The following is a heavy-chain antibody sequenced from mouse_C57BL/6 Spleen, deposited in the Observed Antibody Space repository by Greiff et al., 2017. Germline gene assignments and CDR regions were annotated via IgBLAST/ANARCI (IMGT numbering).Heavy chain of an antibody. V-gene: IGHV1-54*01. CDR3: ARHGNYWYFDV. Sequence: QVQLQQSGAELVRPGTSVKVSCKASGYAFTNYLIEWVKQRPGQGLEWIGVINPGSGGTNYNEKFKGKATLTADKSSSTAYMQLSSLTSEDSAVYFCARHGNYWYFDVWGTGTTVTVSS. J-gene: IGHJ1*03. CDR1: GYAFTNYL. CDR2: INPGSGGT. D-gene: IGHD1-1*01.